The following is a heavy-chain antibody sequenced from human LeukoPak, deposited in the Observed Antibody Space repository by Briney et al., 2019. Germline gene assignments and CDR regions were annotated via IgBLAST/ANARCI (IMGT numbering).Heavy chain of an antibody. V-gene: IGHV3-30-3*02. CDR1: GFAFNTYA. J-gene: IGHJ4*02. Sequence: GGSLRLSCAASGFAFNTYAMHWVRQAPGKGLEWVAVISHDGSNKYYADSVKGRFAISRDNSKNTLYVQLNSLRAEDTAVYYCAKPHTPYCSGATCYLFDFWGQGTLVTVSS. D-gene: IGHD2-15*01. CDR3: AKPHTPYCSGATCYLFDF. CDR2: ISHDGSNK.